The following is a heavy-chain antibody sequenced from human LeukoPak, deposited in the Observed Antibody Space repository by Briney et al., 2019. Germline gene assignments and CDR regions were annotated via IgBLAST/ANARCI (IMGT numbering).Heavy chain of an antibody. V-gene: IGHV1-18*04. CDR2: ISDYNGKT. Sequence: ASVKVSCKASGYTFTNYGITWVRQAPGQGREWMAWISDYNGKTNYAQNLQGRVTMTTDTSTSTAYMDLRSLRSDDTAVYYCARDYGEGRVATIPLAYWGQGTLVTVSS. D-gene: IGHD5-12*01. CDR3: ARDYGEGRVATIPLAY. J-gene: IGHJ4*02. CDR1: GYTFTNYG.